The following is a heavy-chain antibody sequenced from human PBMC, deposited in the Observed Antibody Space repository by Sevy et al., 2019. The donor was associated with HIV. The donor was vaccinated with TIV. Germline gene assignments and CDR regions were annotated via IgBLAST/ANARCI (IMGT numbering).Heavy chain of an antibody. D-gene: IGHD3-10*01. CDR2: MNPNSGNT. Sequence: ASVKVSCKASGYTFTSYDINWVRQATGQGLEWMGWMNPNSGNTGYAQKFQGRVTMTRNTSISTAYMELSSLRSEDTAVYYCAIPIDYYGSGSYLGHDYYYYGMDVWGQGTTVTVSS. CDR1: GYTFTSYD. CDR3: AIPIDYYGSGSYLGHDYYYYGMDV. J-gene: IGHJ6*02. V-gene: IGHV1-8*01.